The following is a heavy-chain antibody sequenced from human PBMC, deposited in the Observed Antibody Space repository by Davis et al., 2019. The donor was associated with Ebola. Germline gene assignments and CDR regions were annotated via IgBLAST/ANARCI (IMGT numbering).Heavy chain of an antibody. D-gene: IGHD2-21*02. V-gene: IGHV3-48*03. CDR1: RFTFNFYE. CDR2: ISEDGTTI. CDR3: AREAFRCGGDCLDY. Sequence: GESLKISCTVSRFTFNFYEMNWVRQAPGRGLEWVSYISEDGTTIFHADPVKGRFTISRDNARDLLFLPMNNLRPEDTAIYYCAREAFRCGGDCLDYWGLGTLVTVSS. J-gene: IGHJ4*02.